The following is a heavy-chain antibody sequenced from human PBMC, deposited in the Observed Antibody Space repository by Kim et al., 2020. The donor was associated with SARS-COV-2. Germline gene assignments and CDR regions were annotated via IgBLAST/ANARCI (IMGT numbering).Heavy chain of an antibody. V-gene: IGHV1-69*04. CDR2: IIPILGIA. Sequence: SVKVSCKASGGTFSSYAISWVRQAPGQGLEWMGRIIPILGIANYAQKFQGRVTITADKSTSTAYMELSSLRSEDTAVYYCARVTAAGTGAQGYYYYYMDVWGKGTTVTVSS. D-gene: IGHD6-13*01. J-gene: IGHJ6*03. CDR3: ARVTAAGTGAQGYYYYYMDV. CDR1: GGTFSSYA.